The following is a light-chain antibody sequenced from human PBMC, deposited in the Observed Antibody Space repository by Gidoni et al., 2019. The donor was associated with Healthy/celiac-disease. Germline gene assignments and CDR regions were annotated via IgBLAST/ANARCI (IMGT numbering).Light chain of an antibody. V-gene: IGLV2-14*01. CDR1: SSDVGGYNY. J-gene: IGLJ2*01. CDR3: SSYTSSSTL. CDR2: EVS. Sequence: QSALTQPASVSGSPGQSITISCTGTSSDVGGYNYVSWYQQHPGKAPKLMIYEVSNRPSGVSNRFSGSKSGNTAPLTISWLQAEDEADYYCSSYTSSSTLFGGGTKLTVL.